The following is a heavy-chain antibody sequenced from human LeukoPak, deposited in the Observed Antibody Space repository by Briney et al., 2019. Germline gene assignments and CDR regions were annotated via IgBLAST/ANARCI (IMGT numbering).Heavy chain of an antibody. V-gene: IGHV3-23*01. J-gene: IGHJ6*03. CDR2: IFGNGDTT. CDR3: AKNGDRGAYCSGGSCYPYYYYYMDV. CDR1: GFSFSSYV. D-gene: IGHD2-15*01. Sequence: GGSLRLSCAASGFSFSSYVMNRVRQAPGKGLEWVSIIFGNGDTTYYADSVKGRFTVSRDNSKNTLYLQMNSLRAEDTAIYYCAKNGDRGAYCSGGSCYPYYYYYMDVWGKGTTVTISS.